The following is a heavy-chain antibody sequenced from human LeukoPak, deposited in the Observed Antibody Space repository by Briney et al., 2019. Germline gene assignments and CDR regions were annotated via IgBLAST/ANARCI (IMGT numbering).Heavy chain of an antibody. CDR1: GFTVSSNS. CDR3: AKEGEQWLVYYYYYMDV. V-gene: IGHV3-66*03. D-gene: IGHD6-19*01. J-gene: IGHJ6*03. Sequence: PGGSLRLSCTVSGFTVSSNSMSWVRQAPGKGLEWVSFIYSDNTHYSDSVKGRFTISRDNSKNTLYLQMNSLRAEDTAVYYCAKEGEQWLVYYYYYMDVWGKGTTVTVSS. CDR2: IYSDNT.